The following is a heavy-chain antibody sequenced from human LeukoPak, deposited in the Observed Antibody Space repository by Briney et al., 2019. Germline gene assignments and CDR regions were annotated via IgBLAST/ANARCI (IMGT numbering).Heavy chain of an antibody. CDR1: GFTFSSYW. CDR3: ARVAYSSAWYIDY. Sequence: PGGSLRLSCAASGFTFSSYWMHWVRQAPGKGLVWVSRINSDGSSTSYADSVKGRFTISRDNAKNTLYLQMNSLRAEDTALYHCARVAYSSAWYIDYWGQGTLVTVSS. J-gene: IGHJ4*02. CDR2: INSDGSST. D-gene: IGHD6-19*01. V-gene: IGHV3-74*01.